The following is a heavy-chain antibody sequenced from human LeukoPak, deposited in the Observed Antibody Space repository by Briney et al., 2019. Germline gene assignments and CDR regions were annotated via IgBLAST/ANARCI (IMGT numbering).Heavy chain of an antibody. D-gene: IGHD3-22*01. Sequence: ASVKVSCKASGYIFTIYGISWVRQAPGQGLEWMGWISAYNGNTNYAQKVQGRVTMTTDTSTSTAYTELRSLRSDDTAVYYCARGGYYYDSSGSLDYYGMDVWGQGTTVTVSS. V-gene: IGHV1-18*01. CDR1: GYIFTIYG. CDR2: ISAYNGNT. CDR3: ARGGYYYDSSGSLDYYGMDV. J-gene: IGHJ6*02.